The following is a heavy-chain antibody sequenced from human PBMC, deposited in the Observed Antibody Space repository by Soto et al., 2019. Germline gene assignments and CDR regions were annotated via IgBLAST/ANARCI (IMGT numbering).Heavy chain of an antibody. V-gene: IGHV4-59*01. CDR1: GGSISSYY. J-gene: IGHJ6*02. Sequence: ASETLSLTCTVSGGSISSYYWSWIRQPPGKGLEWIGYIYYSGSTNYNPSLKSRVTISVDTSKNQFSLKLSSVTAADTAVYYCARVKAAAGIARSFYYYYYGMDVWGQGTTVTVSS. D-gene: IGHD6-13*01. CDR3: ARVKAAAGIARSFYYYYYGMDV. CDR2: IYYSGST.